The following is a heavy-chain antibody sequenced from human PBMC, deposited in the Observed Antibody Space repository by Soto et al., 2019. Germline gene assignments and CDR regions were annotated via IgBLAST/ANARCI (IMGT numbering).Heavy chain of an antibody. CDR3: AREGDYGSGSYMPLGAFDI. J-gene: IGHJ3*02. CDR2: IYYSGST. CDR1: GGSISSYY. V-gene: IGHV4-59*01. D-gene: IGHD3-10*01. Sequence: PSEILSLTCTVSGGSISSYYWSWIRQPPGKGLEWIGYIYYSGSTNYNPSLKSRVTISVETSKNQFSLKLSSVTAADTAVYYCAREGDYGSGSYMPLGAFDIWGQGTMVTVSS.